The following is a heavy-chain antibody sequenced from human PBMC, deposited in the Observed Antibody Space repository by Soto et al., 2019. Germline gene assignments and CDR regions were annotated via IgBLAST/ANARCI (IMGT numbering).Heavy chain of an antibody. CDR1: GYTFTSYY. D-gene: IGHD3-3*01. J-gene: IGHJ4*02. Sequence: ASVKVSCKPSGYTFTSYYIHWIRQAPGQGLEWMGIINPSGGRTSYTQKFQGRLTMTRDTSTSTVYMELSSLRSDDTAVYYCARGRVIFGVVTPSFDYGGQGTQVTVSS. V-gene: IGHV1-46*03. CDR2: INPSGGRT. CDR3: ARGRVIFGVVTPSFDY.